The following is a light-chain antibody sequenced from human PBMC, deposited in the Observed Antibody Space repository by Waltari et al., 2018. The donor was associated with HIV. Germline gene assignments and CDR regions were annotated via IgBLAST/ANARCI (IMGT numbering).Light chain of an antibody. Sequence: QSVLTQPPSVSGAPGQRVTISCTGSSSNIGAGYDVHWYQQLPGTAPKLLIYGNRSRPSGVPDRFSGSTCGTSASLAITVLQAEDEADYYCQSYDSSLSVVVFGGGTKLTVL. CDR1: SSNIGAGYD. V-gene: IGLV1-40*01. J-gene: IGLJ2*01. CDR3: QSYDSSLSVVV. CDR2: GNR.